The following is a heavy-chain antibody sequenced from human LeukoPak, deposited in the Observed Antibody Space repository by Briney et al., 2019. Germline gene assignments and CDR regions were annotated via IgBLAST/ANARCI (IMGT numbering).Heavy chain of an antibody. D-gene: IGHD5-24*01. J-gene: IGHJ4*02. CDR3: ARGGDGYNCGY. CDR1: GFTFSSYA. Sequence: GGSLRLSCAASGFTFSSYAMHRVRQAPGKGLEWVAVISYDGSNKYYADSVKGRFTISRDNSKNTLYLQMNSLRAEDTAVYYCARGGDGYNCGYWGQGTLVTVSS. CDR2: ISYDGSNK. V-gene: IGHV3-30-3*01.